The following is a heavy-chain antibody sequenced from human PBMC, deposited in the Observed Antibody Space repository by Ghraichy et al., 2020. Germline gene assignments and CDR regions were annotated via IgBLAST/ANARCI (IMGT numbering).Heavy chain of an antibody. V-gene: IGHV4-38-2*02. CDR3: ARVRGSYYVFAFDI. CDR2: IYHSGST. Sequence: SQTLSLTCTVSGYSISSGYYWGWIRQPPGKGLEWIGSIYHSGSTYYNPSLKSRVTISVDTSKNQFSLKLSSVTAADTAVYYCARVRGSYYVFAFDIWGQGTMVTVSS. D-gene: IGHD1-26*01. CDR1: GYSISSGYY. J-gene: IGHJ3*02.